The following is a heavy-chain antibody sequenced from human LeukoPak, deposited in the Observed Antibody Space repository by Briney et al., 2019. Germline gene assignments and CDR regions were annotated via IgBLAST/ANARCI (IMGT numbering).Heavy chain of an antibody. D-gene: IGHD3-10*01. CDR3: AKNSGSGSYVFGN. V-gene: IGHV3-23*01. Sequence: GGSLRLSCTASGFTFRNYAMSWVRQAPGKGLEWVSSITDSSGSTYYADSVKGRSTISRDNSENMLYLQMNSLRAEDTAVYYCAKNSGSGSYVFGNWGQGILVTVSS. CDR1: GFTFRNYA. J-gene: IGHJ4*02. CDR2: ITDSSGST.